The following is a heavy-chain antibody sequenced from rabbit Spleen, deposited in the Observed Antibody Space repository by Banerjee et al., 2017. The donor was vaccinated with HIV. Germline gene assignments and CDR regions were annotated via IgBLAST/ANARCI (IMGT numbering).Heavy chain of an antibody. D-gene: IGHD1-1*01. Sequence: QEQLVESGGGLVQPGASLTLTCTASGFDFSNSYMCWFRQAPGKGPEWIACIYPGSSGSTYYASWAKGRFTCSKTSSTTVTLHMTSLTAADTATYFCARDLVAVIGWNFNLWGPGTLVTVS. CDR1: GFDFSNSY. CDR3: ARDLVAVIGWNFNL. J-gene: IGHJ4*01. CDR2: IYPGSSGST. V-gene: IGHV1S45*01.